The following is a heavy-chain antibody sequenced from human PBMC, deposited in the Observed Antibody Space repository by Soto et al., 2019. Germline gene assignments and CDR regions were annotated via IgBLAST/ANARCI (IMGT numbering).Heavy chain of an antibody. J-gene: IGHJ2*01. CDR2: ISGSGGST. V-gene: IGHV3-23*01. CDR3: AKAYSSSWYFGGYFDL. CDR1: GFTFSSYA. Sequence: EVQLLESGGGLVQPGGSLRLSCAASGFTFSSYAMSWVRQAPGKGLEWVSAISGSGGSTYYADSVKGRFTISRDNSKNTLYLQMNSLRAEDTAVYYCAKAYSSSWYFGGYFDLWGRGTLVTVSS. D-gene: IGHD6-13*01.